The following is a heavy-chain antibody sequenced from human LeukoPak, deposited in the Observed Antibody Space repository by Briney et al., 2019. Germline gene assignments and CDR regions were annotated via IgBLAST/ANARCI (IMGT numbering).Heavy chain of an antibody. Sequence: ASVKVSCKASGGTFSSYAVTWVRQAPGHGLEWMGGILPIFNTSNYAQKLQGRATITADKSTSTVYMELSTLRSEDTAVYYCARARLLGPTGVAAFDIWGQGTMVTVSS. V-gene: IGHV1-69*06. CDR1: GGTFSSYA. D-gene: IGHD2-8*02. J-gene: IGHJ3*02. CDR3: ARARLLGPTGVAAFDI. CDR2: ILPIFNTS.